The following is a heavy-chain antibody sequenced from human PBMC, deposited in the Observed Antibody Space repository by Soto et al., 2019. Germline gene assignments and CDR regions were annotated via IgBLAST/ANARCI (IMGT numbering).Heavy chain of an antibody. CDR3: ARIRSSSSGLYYYGMDV. D-gene: IGHD6-6*01. CDR1: WFSLSTSGMC. J-gene: IGHJ6*02. CDR2: IDWDDDK. V-gene: IGHV2-70*01. Sequence: TGAKLVNPTQTVTLTCTFPWFSLSTSGMCVSWIRQPPGKAIEWLALIDWDDDKYYSTSLKTRLTISKDTSKNQVVLTMTNMDPVDTATYYCARIRSSSSGLYYYGMDVWGQGTTVTVSS.